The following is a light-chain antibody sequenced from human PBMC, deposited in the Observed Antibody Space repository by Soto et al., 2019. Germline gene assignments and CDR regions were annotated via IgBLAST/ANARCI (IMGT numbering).Light chain of an antibody. V-gene: IGKV3-15*01. J-gene: IGKJ1*01. CDR2: GAS. CDR1: QSVSSN. Sequence: EIVVSQSPATLSVSPGERATLSCRASQSVSSNLAWYQQKPGQAPRLLIYGASTRATGIPARFSGSGSGTEFTLTISRLQSEDFAVYYCQQYNIWLVPCGQGT. CDR3: QQYNIWLVP.